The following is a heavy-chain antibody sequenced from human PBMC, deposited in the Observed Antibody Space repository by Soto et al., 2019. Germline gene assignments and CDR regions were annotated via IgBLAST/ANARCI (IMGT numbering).Heavy chain of an antibody. Sequence: EVQLVESGGGLVQPGGSLRLSCAASGFTFSSYWMSWVRQAPGKGLEWVANIKQDGSEKYYVDSVKGQFTISRDNAKNSLYLQMNSLRAEDTAVYYCARVPESGSYYGVAFDIWGQGTMVTVSS. D-gene: IGHD1-26*01. V-gene: IGHV3-7*01. J-gene: IGHJ3*02. CDR3: ARVPESGSYYGVAFDI. CDR1: GFTFSSYW. CDR2: IKQDGSEK.